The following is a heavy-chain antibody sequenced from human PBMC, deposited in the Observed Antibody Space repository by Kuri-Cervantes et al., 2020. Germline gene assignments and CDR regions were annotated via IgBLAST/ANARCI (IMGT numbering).Heavy chain of an antibody. CDR2: ISYDGSNK. CDR1: GFTFSSYG. J-gene: IGHJ6*02. V-gene: IGHV3-30*03. Sequence: GESLKISCAASGFTFSSYGMHWVRQAPGKGLEWVAVISYDGSNKYYADSVKGRFTISRDNSKNTLYLQMNSLRAEDTAVYYCARDLTIFGVVIAPLHQRGYGMDVWGQGTTVTVSS. CDR3: ARDLTIFGVVIAPLHQRGYGMDV. D-gene: IGHD3-3*01.